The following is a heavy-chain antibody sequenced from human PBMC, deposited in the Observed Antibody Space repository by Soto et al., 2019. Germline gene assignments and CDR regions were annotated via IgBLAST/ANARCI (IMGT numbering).Heavy chain of an antibody. CDR3: AKDHGGDIVVVVAATNFDY. V-gene: IGHV3-23*01. J-gene: IGHJ4*02. D-gene: IGHD2-15*01. Sequence: GGSLRLSCAASGFTFSSYAMSWVRQAPGKGLEWVSAISGSGGSTYYADSVKGRFTISRDNSENTLYLQMNSLRAEDTAVYYCAKDHGGDIVVVVAATNFDYWGQGTLVTVSS. CDR2: ISGSGGST. CDR1: GFTFSSYA.